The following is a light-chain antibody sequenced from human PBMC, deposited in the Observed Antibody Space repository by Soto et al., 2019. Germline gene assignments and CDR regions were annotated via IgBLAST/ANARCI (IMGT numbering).Light chain of an antibody. CDR1: QSISNL. CDR3: QHYKSYPWS. Sequence: IQMTQSPSTLSTSVGDRVTITCRASQSISNLLAWYQQKPGKAPNLLIYDVSTLESGVPSRFSGSGSGTEFTLTISSLQPDDFATYYCQHYKSYPWSFGQGTKLEI. CDR2: DVS. V-gene: IGKV1-5*01. J-gene: IGKJ2*01.